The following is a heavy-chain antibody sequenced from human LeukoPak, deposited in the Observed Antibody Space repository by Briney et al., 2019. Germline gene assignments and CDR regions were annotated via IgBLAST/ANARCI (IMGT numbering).Heavy chain of an antibody. J-gene: IGHJ4*02. CDR1: GYTFTAHY. Sequence: EASVKVSCKASGYTFTAHYIHWLRQAPGQGLEWMGWISAYNGDTNYAQKLQGRVTMTTDTSTSTAYMELRSLRSDDTAVYYCATDHPRFDYWGQGTLVTVSS. CDR2: ISAYNGDT. D-gene: IGHD1-14*01. V-gene: IGHV1-18*04. CDR3: ATDHPRFDY.